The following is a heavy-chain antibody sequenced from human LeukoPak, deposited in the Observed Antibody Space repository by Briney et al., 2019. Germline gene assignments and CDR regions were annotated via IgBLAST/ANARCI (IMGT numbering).Heavy chain of an antibody. Sequence: GGSLRLSCAASGFTFSSYSMNWVRQAPGKGLEWVSSISSSSSYIYYADSVKGRFTISRDNSKNTLYLQMNSLRAEDTAVYYCARAPEGEYGSGSYWLGEASRGDYWGQGTLVTVSS. CDR3: ARAPEGEYGSGSYWLGEASRGDY. V-gene: IGHV3-21*01. J-gene: IGHJ4*02. D-gene: IGHD3-10*01. CDR1: GFTFSSYS. CDR2: ISSSSSYI.